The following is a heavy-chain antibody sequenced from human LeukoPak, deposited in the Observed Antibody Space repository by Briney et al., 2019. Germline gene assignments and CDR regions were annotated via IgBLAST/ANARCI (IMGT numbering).Heavy chain of an antibody. D-gene: IGHD6-13*01. V-gene: IGHV5-51*01. CDR3: AGADRGAVSSSWYYFDY. CDR2: IFPGDSDT. J-gene: IGHJ4*02. Sequence: GESLKISCKGSGYNFTNYWIGWVRQMPGKGLEWMGIIFPGDSDTRYSPSFQGQVTISADKSISTAYLQWSSLKASDTAMYYCAGADRGAVSSSWYYFDYWGQGTLVTVSS. CDR1: GYNFTNYW.